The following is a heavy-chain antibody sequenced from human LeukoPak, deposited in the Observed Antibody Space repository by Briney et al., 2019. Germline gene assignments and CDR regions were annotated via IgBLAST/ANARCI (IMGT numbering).Heavy chain of an antibody. V-gene: IGHV4-4*02. Sequence: SETLSLTCAVSGGSITSSNWWSWVRQPPGKGLEWIGEIYHSGSTNYNPSLKSRVSISVDTSKNQFSLKVNSVTAADTAVYYCARQGPRGVIWGQGTLVTVSS. CDR2: IYHSGST. D-gene: IGHD3-10*01. J-gene: IGHJ4*02. CDR1: GGSITSSNW. CDR3: ARQGPRGVI.